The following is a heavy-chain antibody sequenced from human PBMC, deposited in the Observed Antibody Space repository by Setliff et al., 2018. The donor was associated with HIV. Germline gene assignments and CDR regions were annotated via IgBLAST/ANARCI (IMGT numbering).Heavy chain of an antibody. D-gene: IGHD2-8*01. V-gene: IGHV3-7*03. CDR1: GFTFRSYW. CDR2: INEGGSEK. Sequence: GGSLRLSCAASGFTFRSYWMSWVRQAPGKGLEWVANINEGGSEKNYVGSVKGRFTISRDNAKNSLYLQMNSLRADDTAVCYCAALSLRTNSVYGIISTRFDPWGQGALVTVSS. J-gene: IGHJ5*02. CDR3: AALSLRTNSVYGIISTRFDP.